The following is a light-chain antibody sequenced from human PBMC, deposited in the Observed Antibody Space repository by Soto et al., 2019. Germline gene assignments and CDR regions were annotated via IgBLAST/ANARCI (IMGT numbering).Light chain of an antibody. V-gene: IGKV1-5*03. Sequence: DIKMTHSPSTVSASVGDRVTITCRASQSISSWLAWYQQKPGKAPKILIYKASTLKSGVPSRFSGSGAGTEFTRTISSLQPDDVATYYCQHYNSFSEAFGQGTKV. J-gene: IGKJ1*01. CDR3: QHYNSFSEA. CDR1: QSISSW. CDR2: KAS.